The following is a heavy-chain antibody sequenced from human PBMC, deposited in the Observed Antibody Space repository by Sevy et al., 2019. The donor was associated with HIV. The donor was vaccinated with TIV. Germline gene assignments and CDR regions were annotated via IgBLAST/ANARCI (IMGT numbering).Heavy chain of an antibody. CDR1: GYTFTGYF. CDR2: INPNNDVT. V-gene: IGHV1-2*02. Sequence: ASVKVSCKTSGYTFTGYFMHWVRQAPGQGLEWMGWINPNNDVTNYLQKFQGRVTRARDTSISSVYMELSSLTSDDTAVYYCARELEYTTDYYKGDYFFDYWGQGTLVTVSS. CDR3: ARELEYTTDYYKGDYFFDY. D-gene: IGHD3-9*01. J-gene: IGHJ4*02.